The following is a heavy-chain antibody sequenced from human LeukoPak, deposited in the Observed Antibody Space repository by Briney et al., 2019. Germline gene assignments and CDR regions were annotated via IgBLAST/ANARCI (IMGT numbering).Heavy chain of an antibody. CDR1: GGSISSYY. CDR3: ATLQKWSGGYYFDY. D-gene: IGHD2-15*01. J-gene: IGHJ4*02. V-gene: IGHV4-59*01. CDR2: IYYSGST. Sequence: PSETLSLTCTVSGGSISSYYWSWIRQPPGKGLEWIGYIYYSGSTNYNPSLKSRVTISVDTSKNQFSLKLSSVTAADTAVYYCATLQKWSGGYYFDYWGQGTLVTVSS.